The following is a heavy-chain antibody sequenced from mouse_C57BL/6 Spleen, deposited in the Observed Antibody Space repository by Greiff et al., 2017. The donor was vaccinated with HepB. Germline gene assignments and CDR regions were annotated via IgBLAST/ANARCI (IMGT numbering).Heavy chain of an antibody. CDR2: ISYDGSN. Sequence: EVKLMESGPGLVKPSQSLSLTCSVTGYSITSGSYWNWIRQFPGNNLEWMGYISYDGSNNYNHSLKNRISITRDTSKNQFFLKLTSVTTEDTATYDCARAYGSSYDWYFDVWGTGTTVTVSS. CDR3: ARAYGSSYDWYFDV. D-gene: IGHD1-1*01. J-gene: IGHJ1*03. V-gene: IGHV3-6*01. CDR1: GYSITSGSY.